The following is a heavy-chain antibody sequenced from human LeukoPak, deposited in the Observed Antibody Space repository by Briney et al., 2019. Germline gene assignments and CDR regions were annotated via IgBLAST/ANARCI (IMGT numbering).Heavy chain of an antibody. CDR2: IKSDGST. CDR3: ARAPSEIGGYYPEYFRH. Sequence: PGGSLRLSCAASGFTFSSYWMHWVRQAPGKGLVWGSRIKSDGSTNYADSVKGRFTISRDNAKKTVSLQMNSLRAEDTGVYYCARAPSEIGGYYPEYFRHWGQGTLVTVSS. CDR1: GFTFSSYW. D-gene: IGHD3-22*01. J-gene: IGHJ1*01. V-gene: IGHV3-74*01.